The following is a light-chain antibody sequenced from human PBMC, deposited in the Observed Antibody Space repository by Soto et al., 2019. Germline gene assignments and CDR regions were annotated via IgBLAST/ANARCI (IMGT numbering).Light chain of an antibody. CDR2: GAS. Sequence: EIVLTQSPGTLSLSPGQRANVSSRASQSVDTTFFAWYQKKPGQAPRLLIYGASKRATGIPDRFSGSGSGTDFTLIISRLEPEDFAVYYCQQYMSSVTFGQGTKVEIK. CDR1: QSVDTTF. V-gene: IGKV3-20*01. J-gene: IGKJ1*01. CDR3: QQYMSSVT.